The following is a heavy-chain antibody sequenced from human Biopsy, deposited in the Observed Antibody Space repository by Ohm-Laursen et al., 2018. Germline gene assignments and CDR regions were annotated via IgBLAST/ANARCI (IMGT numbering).Heavy chain of an antibody. Sequence: ASVKVSCKASGYTFTPYYIHWMRQAPGQGLEWMGWINPSSDDTNYAQKFQGRVTMTTDTPINAAYMELSRLRSDDTAVYYCARDQMIFGGGDGLAVWGQGTTVVVSS. CDR3: ARDQMIFGGGDGLAV. J-gene: IGHJ6*02. V-gene: IGHV1-2*02. CDR1: GYTFTPYY. D-gene: IGHD3/OR15-3a*01. CDR2: INPSSDDT.